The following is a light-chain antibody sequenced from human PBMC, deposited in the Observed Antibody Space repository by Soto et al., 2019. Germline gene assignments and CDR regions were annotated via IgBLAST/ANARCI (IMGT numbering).Light chain of an antibody. J-gene: IGKJ1*01. CDR1: QSVSSSY. V-gene: IGKV3D-20*02. CDR2: DAS. CDR3: QQRSNWPPWT. Sequence: EIVLTHSPATLSLSPWERATLSFRASQSVSSSYLAWYQQKPGQAPRLLIYDASNRATGIPARFSGSGSGTDFTLTISSLEPEDFAVYYCQQRSNWPPWTFGQGTTVDIK.